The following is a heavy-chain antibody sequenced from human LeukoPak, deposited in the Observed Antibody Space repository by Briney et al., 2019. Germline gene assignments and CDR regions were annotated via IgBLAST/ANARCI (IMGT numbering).Heavy chain of an antibody. Sequence: ASVKVSCKASGYTFTGYYMHWVRQAPGQGLEWMGWINPNSGGTNYAQKFQGRVTMTRDTSISTAYMELSRLRSDDTAVYYCARDRPTMVRGVKNWFDPWGQGTLVTVSS. V-gene: IGHV1-2*02. CDR2: INPNSGGT. CDR1: GYTFTGYY. J-gene: IGHJ5*02. D-gene: IGHD3-10*01. CDR3: ARDRPTMVRGVKNWFDP.